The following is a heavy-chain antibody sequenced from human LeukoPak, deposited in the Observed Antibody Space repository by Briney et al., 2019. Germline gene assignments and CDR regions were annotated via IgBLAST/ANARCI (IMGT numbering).Heavy chain of an antibody. V-gene: IGHV3-48*04. CDR3: ARDGYYGSGSYYNGGFNWFDP. CDR1: GFTFSSYA. D-gene: IGHD3-10*01. Sequence: GGSLRLSCAASGFTFSSYAMSWVRQAPGKGLEWVSYISSSGSTIYYADSVKGRFTISRDNAKNSLYLQMNSLRAEDTAVYYCARDGYYGSGSYYNGGFNWFDPWGQGTLVTVSS. CDR2: ISSSGSTI. J-gene: IGHJ5*02.